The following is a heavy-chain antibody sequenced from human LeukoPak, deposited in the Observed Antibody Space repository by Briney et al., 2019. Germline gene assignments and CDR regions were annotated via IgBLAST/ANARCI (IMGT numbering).Heavy chain of an antibody. CDR1: GDSISSYY. J-gene: IGHJ5*02. Sequence: PSETLSLTCTVSGDSISSYYWSWIRQPAGKGLEWIGRVYSSGSVNYNPSLKSRVTMSVDKSNNQFSLSLRSVTAADTAVYYCARCQGYCTSTSCYELPGAWGQGTLVTVSS. V-gene: IGHV4-4*07. D-gene: IGHD2-2*01. CDR3: ARCQGYCTSTSCYELPGA. CDR2: VYSSGSV.